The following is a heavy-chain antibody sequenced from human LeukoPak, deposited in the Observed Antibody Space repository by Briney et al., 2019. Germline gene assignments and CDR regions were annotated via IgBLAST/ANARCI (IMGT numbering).Heavy chain of an antibody. CDR3: ARGGGSRPGQYYYYYYYMDV. J-gene: IGHJ6*03. D-gene: IGHD3-10*01. CDR2: INWNGGST. CDR1: GFTLDDYG. V-gene: IGHV3-20*04. Sequence: GGSLRLSCAASGFTLDDYGMSWVRQAPGKGLEWVSGINWNGGSTGYADSVKGRFTISRDNAKNSLYLQMNSLRAEDTALYYCARGGGSRPGQYYYYYYYMDVWGKGTTVTVS.